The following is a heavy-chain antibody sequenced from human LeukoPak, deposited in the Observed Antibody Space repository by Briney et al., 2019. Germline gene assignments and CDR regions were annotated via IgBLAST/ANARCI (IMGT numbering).Heavy chain of an antibody. J-gene: IGHJ1*01. CDR3: ARVSPRYSSSWSLEYVQH. Sequence: SETLSLTCAVYGGSFSGYYWSWIRQPPGKGLEWIGEINHSGSTNYNPSLKSRVTISVDTSKDQFSLKLSSVTAADTAVYYCARVSPRYSSSWSLEYVQHWGQGTLVTVSS. CDR2: INHSGST. V-gene: IGHV4-34*01. D-gene: IGHD6-13*01. CDR1: GGSFSGYY.